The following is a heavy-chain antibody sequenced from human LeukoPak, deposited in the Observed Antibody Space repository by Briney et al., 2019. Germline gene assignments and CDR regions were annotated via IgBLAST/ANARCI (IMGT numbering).Heavy chain of an antibody. Sequence: SETLSLTCTVSGGSINSYYWSWIRQPPGRGLEWIGSIHYSGSTSYNPSLRSRVTISVDKSKNQFFLKLSSVTATDTAVYYCARRVHSSSWSSYFDYWGQGTLVTVSS. CDR1: GGSINSYY. CDR3: ARRVHSSSWSSYFDY. J-gene: IGHJ4*02. V-gene: IGHV4-59*01. D-gene: IGHD6-13*01. CDR2: IHYSGST.